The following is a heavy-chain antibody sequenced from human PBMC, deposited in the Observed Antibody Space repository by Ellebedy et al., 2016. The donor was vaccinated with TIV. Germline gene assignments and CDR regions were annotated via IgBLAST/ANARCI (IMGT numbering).Heavy chain of an antibody. CDR2: FDPEDGET. D-gene: IGHD1-26*01. CDR1: GYTLTELS. CDR3: ATDRGGSYKKFDY. V-gene: IGHV1-24*01. Sequence: ASVKVSCXVSGYTLTELSMHWVRQAPGKGLEWMGGFDPEDGETIYAQKFQGRVTMTEDTSTDTAYMELSSLRSEDTAEYYCATDRGGSYKKFDYWGQGTLVTVSS. J-gene: IGHJ4*02.